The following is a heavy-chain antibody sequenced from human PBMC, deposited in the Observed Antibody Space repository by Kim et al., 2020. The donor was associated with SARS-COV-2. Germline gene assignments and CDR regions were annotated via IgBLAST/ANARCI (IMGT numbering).Heavy chain of an antibody. CDR3: ARGNYYAMDV. V-gene: IGHV3-74*01. CDR1: GFTLSSFW. J-gene: IGHJ6*02. CDR2: INTDGSGT. Sequence: GGSLRLSCAASGFTLSSFWMHWVRQGPGKGLVWVSRINTDGSGTSYADSVEGRFTISRDNAKNTLYLQMNSLRAEDTAVYYCARGNYYAMDVWGQGTTVT.